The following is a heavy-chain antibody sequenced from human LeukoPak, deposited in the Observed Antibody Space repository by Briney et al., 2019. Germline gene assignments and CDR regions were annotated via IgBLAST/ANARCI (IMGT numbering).Heavy chain of an antibody. Sequence: GAPVKVSCKASGYTFTSYDINWVRQATGQGLEWMGWMNPNSGNTGYAQKFQGRVTMTRNTSISTAYMELSSLRSEDTAVYYCARVYDSSGYFPSSDYWGQGTLVTVSS. CDR2: MNPNSGNT. V-gene: IGHV1-8*01. CDR1: GYTFTSYD. J-gene: IGHJ4*02. CDR3: ARVYDSSGYFPSSDY. D-gene: IGHD3-22*01.